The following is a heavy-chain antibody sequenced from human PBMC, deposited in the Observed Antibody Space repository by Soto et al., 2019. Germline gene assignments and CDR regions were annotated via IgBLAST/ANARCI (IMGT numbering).Heavy chain of an antibody. CDR2: ISAYNGNT. CDR1: GYTFTSYG. D-gene: IGHD2-15*01. V-gene: IGHV1-18*01. Sequence: ASVKVSCKASGYTFTSYGISWARQAPGQGLEWMGWISAYNGNTNYAQKLQGRVTMTTDTSTSTAYMELRSLRSDDTAVYYCARDRRTEDIVVVVAASNWFDPWGQGTLVTVSS. CDR3: ARDRRTEDIVVVVAASNWFDP. J-gene: IGHJ5*02.